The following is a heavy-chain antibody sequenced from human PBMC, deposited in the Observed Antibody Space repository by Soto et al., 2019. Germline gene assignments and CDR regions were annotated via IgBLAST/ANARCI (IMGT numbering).Heavy chain of an antibody. J-gene: IGHJ4*02. CDR2: ISAYNGNT. CDR1: GYTFTSYG. Sequence: QVQLVQSGAEVKKPGASVKVSCKASGYTFTSYGISWVRQAPGQGLEWMGWISAYNGNTNYAQKLQGRVTMTTDTSTSTAYMELRSLRSDDTAVYYCAREGSQYYYDSSGTRRIFDYWGQGTLVTVSS. CDR3: AREGSQYYYDSSGTRRIFDY. V-gene: IGHV1-18*01. D-gene: IGHD3-22*01.